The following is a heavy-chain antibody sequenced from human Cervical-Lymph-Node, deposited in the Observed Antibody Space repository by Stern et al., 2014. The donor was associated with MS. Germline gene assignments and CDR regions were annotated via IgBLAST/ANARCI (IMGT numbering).Heavy chain of an antibody. V-gene: IGHV3-11*01. CDR3: ARGNYNAHFPSY. Sequence: QVQLVQSGGGLVKPGGSLRLSCVASGFTFSDHCLNWIRQVPGKGLEWVSSICTSATNTYYADSVKGRFTISRDNAKNSLYLQMNSLRAEDTAVYYCARGNYNAHFPSYWGQGTLVTVSS. CDR1: GFTFSDHC. D-gene: IGHD1-7*01. CDR2: ICTSATNT. J-gene: IGHJ4*02.